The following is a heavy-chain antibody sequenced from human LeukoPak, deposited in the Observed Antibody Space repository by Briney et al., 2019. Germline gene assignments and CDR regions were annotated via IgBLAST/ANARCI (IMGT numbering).Heavy chain of an antibody. CDR2: ISSSSSYI. CDR1: GFTFSSYS. J-gene: IGHJ4*02. Sequence: GGSLRLSCAASGFTFSSYSMNWVRQAPGKGLEWVSSISSSSSYIYYADSVKGRFTISRDNAKNSLYLQMNSLRAEDTAVYYCARSYDSSGYYWYYFDYWGQGTLVTVFS. D-gene: IGHD3-22*01. CDR3: ARSYDSSGYYWYYFDY. V-gene: IGHV3-21*01.